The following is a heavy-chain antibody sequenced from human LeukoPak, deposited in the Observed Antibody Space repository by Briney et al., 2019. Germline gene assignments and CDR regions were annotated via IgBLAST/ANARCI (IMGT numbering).Heavy chain of an antibody. Sequence: SETLSLTCTVSGGSISSYYWSWIRQPPGKGLEWIGYIYYSGSTNYNPSLKSRVTISVDTSKNQFSLKLSSVTAADTAVYYCARVITMIIEAPPNHWFDPWGQGTLVTVSS. CDR3: ARVITMIIEAPPNHWFDP. CDR2: IYYSGST. V-gene: IGHV4-59*01. CDR1: GGSISSYY. J-gene: IGHJ5*02. D-gene: IGHD3-22*01.